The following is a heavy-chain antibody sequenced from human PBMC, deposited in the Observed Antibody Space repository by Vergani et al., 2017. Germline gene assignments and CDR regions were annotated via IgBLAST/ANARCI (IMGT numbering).Heavy chain of an antibody. CDR2: IYPDDSDT. J-gene: IGHJ2*01. CDR1: GYNFPNYW. V-gene: IGHV5-51*06. CDR3: ARRPLLCSGIPNCYRGNWFFDL. Sequence: EVELVQSGPEMRKPGESLKISCKGSGYNFPNYWIGWVRQMPGKGLEWMGSIYPDDSDTRYSPSFQGQVTISGDKSITTAYLQWSSLRASDTALYYCARRPLLCSGIPNCYRGNWFFDLWGRGTLVTVSS. D-gene: IGHD2-2*02.